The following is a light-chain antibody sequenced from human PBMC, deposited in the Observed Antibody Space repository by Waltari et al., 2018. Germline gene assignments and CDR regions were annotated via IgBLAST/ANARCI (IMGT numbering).Light chain of an antibody. CDR3: MQALQTPIT. Sequence: DIVMTQSPLSLTVTHGETAYIYCRSSQSLLPSNGYNYFDWYVQKPGQSPQLLIYLGSNRASGVPDRFSGSGSGTDFTLKISRVEAEDVGVYYCMQALQTPITFGQGTRLEIK. CDR2: LGS. J-gene: IGKJ5*01. CDR1: QSLLPSNGYNY. V-gene: IGKV2-28*01.